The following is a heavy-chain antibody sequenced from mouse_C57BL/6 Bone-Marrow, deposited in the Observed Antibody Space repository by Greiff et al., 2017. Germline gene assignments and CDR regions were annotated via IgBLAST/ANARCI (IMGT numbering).Heavy chain of an antibody. CDR1: GYTFTDYE. J-gene: IGHJ4*01. V-gene: IGHV1-15*01. Sequence: SGAELVRPGASVTLSCKASGYTFTDYEMHWVKQTPVHGLEWIGAIDPETGGTAYNQKFKGKAILTADKSSSTAYMELRSLTSEDSAVYYCTRTPYYYGSSVYAMDYWGQGTSVTVSS. D-gene: IGHD1-1*01. CDR2: IDPETGGT. CDR3: TRTPYYYGSSVYAMDY.